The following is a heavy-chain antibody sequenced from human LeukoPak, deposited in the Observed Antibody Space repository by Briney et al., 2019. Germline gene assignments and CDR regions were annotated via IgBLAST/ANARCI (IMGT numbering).Heavy chain of an antibody. J-gene: IGHJ6*02. Sequence: GASVKVSCKASGYTFTSYGISWVRQAPGQGLEWMGWISAYNGNTNYAQKLQGRVTMTRNTSISTAYMELSSLRSEDTAVYYCARGPYDFWSGYYTPYYYYYGMDVWGQGTTVTVSS. CDR1: GYTFTSYG. D-gene: IGHD3-3*01. V-gene: IGHV1-18*01. CDR3: ARGPYDFWSGYYTPYYYYYGMDV. CDR2: ISAYNGNT.